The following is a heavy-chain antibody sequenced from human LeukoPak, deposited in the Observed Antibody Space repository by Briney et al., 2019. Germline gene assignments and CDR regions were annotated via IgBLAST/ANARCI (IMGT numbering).Heavy chain of an antibody. CDR2: ISYDGSNK. CDR1: GFTFSSYS. CDR3: ASMRGYSKGGGYYYYYGMDV. V-gene: IGHV3-30*03. D-gene: IGHD6-13*01. Sequence: PGGSLRLSCAASGFTFSSYSMNWVRQAPGKGLEWVAVISYDGSNKYYADSVKGRFTISRDNSKNTLYLQMNSLRAEDTAVYYCASMRGYSKGGGYYYYYGMDVWGQGTTVTVSS. J-gene: IGHJ6*02.